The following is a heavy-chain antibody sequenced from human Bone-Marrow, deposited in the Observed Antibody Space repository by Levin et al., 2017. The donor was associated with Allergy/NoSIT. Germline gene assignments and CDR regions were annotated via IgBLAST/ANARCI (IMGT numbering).Heavy chain of an antibody. J-gene: IGHJ4*02. V-gene: IGHV3-30-3*01. D-gene: IGHD6-13*01. Sequence: GESLKISCAASGFTFSSNAMNWVRQAPGKGLEWVAVISYDGSSKYYADSVKDRFTISRDNSKNTLYLQMNSLRAEDTAVYYCARVDSSSWYSHFDYWGQGTLVTVSS. CDR2: ISYDGSSK. CDR3: ARVDSSSWYSHFDY. CDR1: GFTFSSNA.